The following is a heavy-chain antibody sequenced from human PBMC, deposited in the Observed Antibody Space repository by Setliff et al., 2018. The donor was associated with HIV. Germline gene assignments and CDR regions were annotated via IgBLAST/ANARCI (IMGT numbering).Heavy chain of an antibody. CDR1: GGSINNDIYF. CDR3: ARSGSSSPYYFDY. Sequence: SEALSLTCSVSGGSINNDIYFWSWIRQHPGKGLEWIGYIYYSGSTYYNPSLKSRITISVDTSKNQFSLRLSSVTAADTAVYYCARSGSSSPYYFDYWGQGTLVTVSS. CDR2: IYYSGST. V-gene: IGHV4-31*03. J-gene: IGHJ4*02. D-gene: IGHD6-6*01.